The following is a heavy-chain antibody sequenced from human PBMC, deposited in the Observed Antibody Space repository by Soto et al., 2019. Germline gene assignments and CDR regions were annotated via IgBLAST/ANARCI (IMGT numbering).Heavy chain of an antibody. Sequence: QVQLVQSGAEVKKPGSSVTVSCKASGGTFGNSAIGWVRQAPGQGLEWMGGIIPIFSTTDYAQKFQGRVTITAVEYTTTAYLELTRLKSEDTAVYYCARDNDRQQLGGNYYYGIDLWGQGTTLTVSS. CDR2: IIPIFSTT. J-gene: IGHJ6*02. CDR3: ARDNDRQQLGGNYYYGIDL. D-gene: IGHD1-1*01. CDR1: GGTFGNSA. V-gene: IGHV1-69*12.